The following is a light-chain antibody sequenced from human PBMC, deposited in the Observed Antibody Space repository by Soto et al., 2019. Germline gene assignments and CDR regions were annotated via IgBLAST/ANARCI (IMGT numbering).Light chain of an antibody. V-gene: IGKV3-15*01. Sequence: EIVMTQSPATLSVSPGERATLSCRASQSVSSNLAWYQQKPGQAPRLLIYGASTRATGIPARFSGSGSGTEFTLTISSLQSEHFAVYYCQQYNNWPITFGPGTIVDI. CDR2: GAS. CDR1: QSVSSN. J-gene: IGKJ3*01. CDR3: QQYNNWPIT.